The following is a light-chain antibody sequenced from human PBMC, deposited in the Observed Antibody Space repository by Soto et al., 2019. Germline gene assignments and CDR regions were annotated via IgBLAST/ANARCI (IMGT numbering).Light chain of an antibody. CDR2: DVS. CDR1: SSDVGAYDY. Sequence: QSALTQPASVSGSPGQSITISCTGTSSDVGAYDYVSWYQHHPGKAPKVTIYDVSKRPSGVPDRFSGSKSGNTASLTISGLQPEDEADYYCSSFVGPYTYVFGTGTKLTVL. V-gene: IGLV2-11*01. J-gene: IGLJ1*01. CDR3: SSFVGPYTYV.